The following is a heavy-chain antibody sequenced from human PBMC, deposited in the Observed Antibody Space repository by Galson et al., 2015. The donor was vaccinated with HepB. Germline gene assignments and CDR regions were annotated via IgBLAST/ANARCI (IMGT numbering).Heavy chain of an antibody. CDR2: FSAGGGAT. Sequence: SLRLSCAASGFAFSTNGMSWVRQAPGKGPEWVSHFSAGGGATFYADSVKGRFTISRDNSKNTLYLQMNSLRVEDTAIYYCARAINGWPDWSQGALVTVSS. J-gene: IGHJ4*02. CDR1: GFAFSTNG. D-gene: IGHD6-19*01. CDR3: ARAINGWPD. V-gene: IGHV3-23*01.